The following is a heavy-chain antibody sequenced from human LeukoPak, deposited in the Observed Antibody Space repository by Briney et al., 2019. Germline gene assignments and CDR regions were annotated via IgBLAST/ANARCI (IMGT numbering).Heavy chain of an antibody. Sequence: GGSLRLSCAASGFSFSSFWMSWVRQAPGKGREWVASINEDGSDKYYVESVKGRFTISRENARNSLYLQMNSLRAEDTAVYYCARVLWFGGIYYFDYWGQGTLVTVSS. CDR3: ARVLWFGGIYYFDY. J-gene: IGHJ4*02. D-gene: IGHD3-10*01. V-gene: IGHV3-7*04. CDR1: GFSFSSFW. CDR2: INEDGSDK.